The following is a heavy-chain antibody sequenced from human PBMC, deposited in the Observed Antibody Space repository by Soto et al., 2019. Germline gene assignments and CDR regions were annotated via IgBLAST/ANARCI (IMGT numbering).Heavy chain of an antibody. Sequence: GGSLRLSCAASGFSFSSYAMSWVRQAPGKGLGWVSGIDGGAVSTYYADSVKGRFTISRDNSKNTLYVQMNSLRAEDTAVYYCAKDSTVTTFDYWGQGTLVTVSS. CDR1: GFSFSSYA. CDR3: AKDSTVTTFDY. V-gene: IGHV3-23*01. CDR2: IDGGAVST. J-gene: IGHJ4*02. D-gene: IGHD4-17*01.